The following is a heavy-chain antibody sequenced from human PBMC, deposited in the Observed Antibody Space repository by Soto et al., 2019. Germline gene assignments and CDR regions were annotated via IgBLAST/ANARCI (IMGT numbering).Heavy chain of an antibody. J-gene: IGHJ4*02. CDR2: ISSSSSTI. CDR3: ARLISNEYSSSRPFDY. V-gene: IGHV3-48*02. D-gene: IGHD6-6*01. Sequence: EVQLVESGGGLVQPGGSLRLSCAASGFTFSSYSMNWVRQAPGKGLEWVSYISSSSSTIYYADSVKGRFTISRDNAKNSLYLQMNSLRDEDTAVYYCARLISNEYSSSRPFDYWGQGTLVTVSS. CDR1: GFTFSSYS.